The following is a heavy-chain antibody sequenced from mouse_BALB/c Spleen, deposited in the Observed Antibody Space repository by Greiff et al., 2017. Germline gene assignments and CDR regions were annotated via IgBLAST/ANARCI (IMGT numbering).Heavy chain of an antibody. J-gene: IGHJ4*01. CDR3: AKAYYGNPYYAMDY. CDR2: IWRGGST. CDR1: GFSLTSYG. V-gene: IGHV2-5-1*01. Sequence: VKLVESGPSLVQPSQSLSITCTVSGFSLTSYGVHWVRQSPGKGLEWLGVIWRGGSTDYNAAFMSRLSITKDNSKSQVFFKMNSLQADDTAIYYCAKAYYGNPYYAMDYWGQGTSVTVSS. D-gene: IGHD2-10*01.